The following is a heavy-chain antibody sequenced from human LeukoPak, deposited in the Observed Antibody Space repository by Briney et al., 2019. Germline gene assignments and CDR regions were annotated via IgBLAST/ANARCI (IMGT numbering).Heavy chain of an antibody. Sequence: SETLSLTCAVYGGSFSGYYWSWIRQPPGKGLEWIGEINHSRSTNYNPSLKSRVTISVDTSKNQFSLKLSSVTAADTAVYYCAREVSSWLSYYFDYWGREPWSPSPQ. D-gene: IGHD6-19*01. CDR1: GGSFSGYY. CDR3: AREVSSWLSYYFDY. V-gene: IGHV4-34*01. CDR2: INHSRST. J-gene: IGHJ4*02.